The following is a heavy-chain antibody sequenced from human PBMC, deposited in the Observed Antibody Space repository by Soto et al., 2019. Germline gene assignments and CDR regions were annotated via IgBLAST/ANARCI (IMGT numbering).Heavy chain of an antibody. CDR1: GFTFSIYG. CDR3: AKDTPKGYSYGQGYFDY. Sequence: AGGSLRLSCAASGFTFSIYGMHWVRHAPGKGLEWVAVISYDGSNKYYADSVKGRFTISRDNSKNTLYLQMNSLRAEDTAVYYCAKDTPKGYSYGQGYFDYWGQGTLVTVSS. D-gene: IGHD5-18*01. V-gene: IGHV3-30*18. CDR2: ISYDGSNK. J-gene: IGHJ4*02.